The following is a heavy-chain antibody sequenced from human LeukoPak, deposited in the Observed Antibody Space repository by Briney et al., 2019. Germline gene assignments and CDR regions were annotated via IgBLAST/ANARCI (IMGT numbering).Heavy chain of an antibody. CDR3: ARVLPRITMVRGLSFRSLDWFDP. V-gene: IGHV1-18*01. Sequence: EASVKVSCKASGYTFTSYGISWVRQAPGQGLEWMGWISAYNGNTNYAQKLQGRVTMTTDTSTSTAYMELRSLRSDDTAVYYCARVLPRITMVRGLSFRSLDWFDPWGQGTLVTVSS. J-gene: IGHJ5*02. CDR2: ISAYNGNT. D-gene: IGHD3-10*01. CDR1: GYTFTSYG.